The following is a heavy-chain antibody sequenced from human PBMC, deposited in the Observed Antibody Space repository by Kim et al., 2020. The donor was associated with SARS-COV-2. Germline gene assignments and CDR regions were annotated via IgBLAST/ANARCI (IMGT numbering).Heavy chain of an antibody. V-gene: IGHV1-18*01. Sequence: TYAQKLQGRITMTTYTSTSTAYMELRSLRSDDTAVYYCARTDSSSLKDYWGQGTLVTVSS. J-gene: IGHJ4*02. CDR3: ARTDSSSLKDY. D-gene: IGHD6-13*01.